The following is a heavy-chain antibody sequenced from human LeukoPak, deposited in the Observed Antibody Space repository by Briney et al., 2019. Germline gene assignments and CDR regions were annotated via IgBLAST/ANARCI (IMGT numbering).Heavy chain of an antibody. V-gene: IGHV3-7*03. CDR2: VKKDGSGI. CDR1: GFPFSNSW. Sequence: GGSLRLSCAVSGFPFSNSWMYWVRQAPGKGLEGVANVKKDGSGISYVESVKGRFIISRDNSRNSLYLQMNSLKVEDTAVYFCAGGNAMDVWGKGTAVTVYS. CDR3: AGGNAMDV. J-gene: IGHJ6*04.